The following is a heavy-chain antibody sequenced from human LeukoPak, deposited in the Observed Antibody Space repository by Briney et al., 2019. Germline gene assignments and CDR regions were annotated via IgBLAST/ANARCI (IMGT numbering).Heavy chain of an antibody. CDR3: ARVIFSTSWFDP. Sequence: ASVKISCKLSGYTFTDYYLHWVRQAPGQGLEWMGWINPDSGDTNYAQKFRGRVTMTSDMSISTAYMDLSRLRSDDTAVYYCARVIFSTSWFDPWGQGTLVTVSS. D-gene: IGHD3/OR15-3a*01. J-gene: IGHJ5*02. CDR2: INPDSGDT. CDR1: GYTFTDYY. V-gene: IGHV1-2*02.